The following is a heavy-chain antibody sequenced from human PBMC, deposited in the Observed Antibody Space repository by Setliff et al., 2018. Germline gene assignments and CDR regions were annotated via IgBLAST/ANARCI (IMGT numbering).Heavy chain of an antibody. V-gene: IGHV3-7*01. CDR2: IKEDGSQR. J-gene: IGHJ4*02. D-gene: IGHD5-18*01. Sequence: PGGSLRLSCAASGFDFKTHWMDWARQAPGKGLEWVANIKEDGSQRNYVDAVRGRFTVSRDNSKKTLYLQMNSLRAEDTAVYYCAKERRIYSYAIDYWGQGTLVTVSS. CDR1: GFDFKTHW. CDR3: AKERRIYSYAIDY.